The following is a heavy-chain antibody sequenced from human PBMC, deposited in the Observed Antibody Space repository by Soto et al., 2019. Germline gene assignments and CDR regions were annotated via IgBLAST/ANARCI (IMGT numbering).Heavy chain of an antibody. CDR2: ISGSGGST. CDR3: AKRYSSGWSGAYAFDI. J-gene: IGHJ3*02. V-gene: IGHV3-23*01. Sequence: GGSLRLSCAASGFTFSSYAMSWVRQAPGKGLEWVSAISGSGGSTYYADSVKGRFTISRDNSKNTLYLQMNSLRAEDTAVYYCAKRYSSGWSGAYAFDIWGQGTMVTVSS. CDR1: GFTFSSYA. D-gene: IGHD6-19*01.